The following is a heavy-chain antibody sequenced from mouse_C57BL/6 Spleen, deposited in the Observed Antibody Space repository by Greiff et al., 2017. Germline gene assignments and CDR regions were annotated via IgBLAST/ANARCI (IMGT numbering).Heavy chain of an antibody. Sequence: EVQLVESGGGLVKPGGSLKLSCAASGFTFSDYGMHWVRQAPEKGLEWVAYISSGSSTIYYADTVKGRFTISRDNAKNTLFLQMTSLRSEDTAMYYCARYITTVVGAMDYWGKGTSVTVSS. CDR1: GFTFSDYG. V-gene: IGHV5-17*01. CDR2: ISSGSSTI. J-gene: IGHJ4*01. CDR3: ARYITTVVGAMDY. D-gene: IGHD1-1*01.